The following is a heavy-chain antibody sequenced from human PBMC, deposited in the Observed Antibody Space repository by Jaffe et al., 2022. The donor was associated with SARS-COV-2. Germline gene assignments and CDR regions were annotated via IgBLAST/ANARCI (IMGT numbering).Heavy chain of an antibody. CDR1: GFTFSSYW. CDR2: TSPNGRTT. V-gene: IGHV3-74*01. Sequence: EVQLVESGGGLVQPGGSLRLSCAASGFTFSSYWMHWVRQAPGKGLVWVSQTSPNGRTTIYADSVRGRFSISRDNAKNTLFLQMNSLSPEDTAVYYCSRGAGNYYGIDIWGQGTTVTVSS. D-gene: IGHD1-26*01. J-gene: IGHJ6*02. CDR3: SRGAGNYYGIDI.